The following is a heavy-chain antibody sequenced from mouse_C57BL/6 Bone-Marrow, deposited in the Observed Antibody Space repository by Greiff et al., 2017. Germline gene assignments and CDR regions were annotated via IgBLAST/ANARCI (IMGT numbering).Heavy chain of an antibody. CDR3: AREGHYYGSSYGHWYFDV. V-gene: IGHV1-18*01. D-gene: IGHD1-1*01. CDR2: INPNNGGT. Sequence: EVQLQQSGPELVKPGASVKIPCKASGYTFTDYNMDWVKQSHGKSLEWIGDINPNNGGTIYNQKFKGKATLTVDKSSSTAYMEIRSLTSEDTAVYYCAREGHYYGSSYGHWYFDVWGTGTTVTVSS. J-gene: IGHJ1*03. CDR1: GYTFTDYN.